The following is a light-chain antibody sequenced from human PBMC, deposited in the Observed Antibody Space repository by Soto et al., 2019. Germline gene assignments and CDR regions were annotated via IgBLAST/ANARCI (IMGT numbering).Light chain of an antibody. CDR2: RAS. V-gene: IGKV3-20*01. CDR3: QLYGTSPIT. J-gene: IGKJ5*01. CDR1: QSVSSSY. Sequence: EIVWTQSPGTLSLSPGERSTFSCRASQSVSSSYLAWYKQRPGQTPRLLMYRASNRATGIPDRFSGSGSGTDFTLTISRLDPEDFAVYYCQLYGTSPITFGQGTRLEIK.